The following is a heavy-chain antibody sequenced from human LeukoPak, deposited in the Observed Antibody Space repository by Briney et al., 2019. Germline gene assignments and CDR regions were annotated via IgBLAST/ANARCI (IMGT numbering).Heavy chain of an antibody. V-gene: IGHV3-33*06. J-gene: IGHJ4*02. CDR1: GFTFSSYG. CDR3: AKYTAAAGIDY. CDR2: IWYDGSNK. D-gene: IGHD6-13*01. Sequence: GGSLRLSCAAPGFTFSSYGMHWVRQAPGKGLEWVAVIWYDGSNKYYADSVKGRFTISRDNSKNTLYLQMNSLRAEDTAVYYCAKYTAAAGIDYWGQGTLVTVSS.